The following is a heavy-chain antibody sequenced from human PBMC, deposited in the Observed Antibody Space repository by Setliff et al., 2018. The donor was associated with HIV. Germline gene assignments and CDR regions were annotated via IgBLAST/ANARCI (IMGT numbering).Heavy chain of an antibody. CDR1: GGSISSSSYY. Sequence: SETLSLTCIVSGGSISSSSYYWGWIRQSPGKGLEWIGTVYYSGSTYYNPSLKSRVTISVDTSENQFSLKLSSVTAADTAVYYCARDGYSSSWYVISGSFDYWGQGILVTVSS. V-gene: IGHV4-39*07. J-gene: IGHJ4*02. D-gene: IGHD6-13*01. CDR2: VYYSGST. CDR3: ARDGYSSSWYVISGSFDY.